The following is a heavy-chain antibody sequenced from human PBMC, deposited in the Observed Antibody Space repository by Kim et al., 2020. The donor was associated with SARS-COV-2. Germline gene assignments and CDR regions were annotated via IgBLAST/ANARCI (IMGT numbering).Heavy chain of an antibody. J-gene: IGHJ4*02. CDR1: GGSFSSYR. Sequence: SENLSLICTVSGGSFSSYRWSWIRQSAGKGLEWIGRIHASGSTNYNPSLKSRLTMSVDASQHQMSLKLSSVTAADTAMDYCARQVAGTDRRLDYWGQGILVTVSS. CDR3: ARQVAGTDRRLDY. V-gene: IGHV4-4*07. CDR2: IHASGST. D-gene: IGHD6-19*01.